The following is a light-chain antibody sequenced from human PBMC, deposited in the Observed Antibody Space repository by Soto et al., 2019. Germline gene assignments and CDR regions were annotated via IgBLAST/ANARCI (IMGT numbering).Light chain of an antibody. CDR3: QQYDNLPPFT. V-gene: IGKV1-33*01. J-gene: IGKJ3*01. CDR2: GAS. Sequence: DIQMTQSPSSLSASVGARVSITCQASQEIRTSLSWFQQKPGRAPKLLIYGASYLETGVPSRFRGSGSGTDFSFTISSLQPEDIATYYCQQYDNLPPFTFGPGTKVDIK. CDR1: QEIRTS.